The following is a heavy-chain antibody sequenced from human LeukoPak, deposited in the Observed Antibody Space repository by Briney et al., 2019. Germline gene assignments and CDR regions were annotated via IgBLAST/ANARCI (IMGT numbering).Heavy chain of an antibody. CDR1: GGSISSYY. J-gene: IGHJ5*02. V-gene: IGHV4-4*09. Sequence: PSETLSLTCTVSGGSISSYYWSWIRQPPGKGLEWIGYIYTSGSTNYNPSLKSRVTISVDTSKNQFSLKLSSVTAADTAVYYCARRTFRWFDPWGQGTLVTVSS. CDR2: IYTSGST. CDR3: ARRTFRWFDP. D-gene: IGHD2/OR15-2a*01.